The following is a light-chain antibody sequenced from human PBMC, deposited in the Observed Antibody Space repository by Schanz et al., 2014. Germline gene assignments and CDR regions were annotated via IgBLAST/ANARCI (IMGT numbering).Light chain of an antibody. V-gene: IGLV2-23*01. CDR3: CSYAGSSTWV. Sequence: QSALTQPASVSGSPGQSITISCTGTSSDIGTYDLVSWYQQHPGKAPKLMLYEGSKRPSGVSSRFSGSKSGNTASLTISGLQAEDEADYYCCSYAGSSTWVFGGGTKLTVL. J-gene: IGLJ3*02. CDR2: EGS. CDR1: SSDIGTYDL.